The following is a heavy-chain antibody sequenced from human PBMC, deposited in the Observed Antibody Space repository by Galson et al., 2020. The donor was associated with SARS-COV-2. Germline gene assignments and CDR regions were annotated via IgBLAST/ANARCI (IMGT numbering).Heavy chain of an antibody. J-gene: IGHJ4*02. CDR3: ARRADSSSWFGLDY. CDR1: VGSFSDYY. Sequence: SKTLSLTCAVYVGSFSDYYWTWIRQPPGKGLEWIGEISHSGSTNYNPSLKSRVTISVDTSKNQFSLRLTSVTAADTAVYYCARRADSSSWFGLDYWGQGTLVTVAS. CDR2: ISHSGST. D-gene: IGHD6-13*01. V-gene: IGHV4-34*01.